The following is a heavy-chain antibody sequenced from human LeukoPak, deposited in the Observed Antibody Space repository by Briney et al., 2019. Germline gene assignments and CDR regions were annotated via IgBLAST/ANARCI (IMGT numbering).Heavy chain of an antibody. D-gene: IGHD4-17*01. V-gene: IGHV3-23*01. Sequence: GGSLRLSCAASGFTFSSYAMSWVRQAPGKGLEWVSAISGSGGSTYYADSVKGRFTISRDNSKNTLYLQLNSLRAEDTAVYYCAKACLTTVISEPDYWGQGTLVTVSS. CDR2: ISGSGGST. CDR1: GFTFSSYA. CDR3: AKACLTTVISEPDY. J-gene: IGHJ4*02.